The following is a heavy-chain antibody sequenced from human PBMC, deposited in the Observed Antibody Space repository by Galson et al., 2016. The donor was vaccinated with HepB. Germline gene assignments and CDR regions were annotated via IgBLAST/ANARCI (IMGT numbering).Heavy chain of an antibody. CDR2: VYSGGSP. D-gene: IGHD4-23*01. J-gene: IGHJ5*01. CDR1: GFSVSGNY. CDR3: ARGPNSDS. V-gene: IGHV3-66*01. Sequence: SLRLSCAASGFSVSGNYMSWVRQAPGKGLEWVSHVYSGGSPYYSDSVKGSFTMSRDNSKNRLYLQLDSLRVEDTAVYFCARGPNSDSWGQGALVTVSS.